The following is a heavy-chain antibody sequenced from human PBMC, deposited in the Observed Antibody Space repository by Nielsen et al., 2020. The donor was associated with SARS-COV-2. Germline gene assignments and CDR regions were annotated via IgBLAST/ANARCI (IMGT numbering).Heavy chain of an antibody. CDR1: GFIFPKYA. J-gene: IGHJ4*02. V-gene: IGHV3-23*01. CDR3: VRRWTNSRPDY. Sequence: GGSLRLSCAASGFIFPKYAMTWVRQAPGTGLEWVSTIGDTGTYTYYADSVKGRFTISRDNSKDTLFLQMNSLRVEDTAMYYCVRRWTNSRPDYWGQGILVTVSS. CDR2: IGDTGTYT. D-gene: IGHD3/OR15-3a*01.